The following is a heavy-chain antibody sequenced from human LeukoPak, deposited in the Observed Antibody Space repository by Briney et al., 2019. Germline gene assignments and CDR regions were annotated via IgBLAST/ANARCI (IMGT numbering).Heavy chain of an antibody. Sequence: GGSLRLSCAASGFTFSSYGMSWVRQAPGKGLEWVSAISGSGGSTYYADSVKGRFTISRDNSKNTLYLQMNSLKAEDTAVYYCTTDLGYGDFFYYYYMDVWGKGTTVTISS. D-gene: IGHD4-17*01. CDR2: ISGSGGST. V-gene: IGHV3-23*01. J-gene: IGHJ6*03. CDR3: TTDLGYGDFFYYYYMDV. CDR1: GFTFSSYG.